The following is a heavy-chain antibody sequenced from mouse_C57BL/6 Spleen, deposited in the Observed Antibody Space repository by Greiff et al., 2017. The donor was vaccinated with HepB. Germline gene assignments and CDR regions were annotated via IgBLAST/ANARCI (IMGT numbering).Heavy chain of an antibody. V-gene: IGHV5-16*01. CDR1: GFTFSDYY. J-gene: IGHJ1*03. CDR3: ARDNYGSSDRYFDV. D-gene: IGHD1-1*01. CDR2: INYDGSST. Sequence: EVMLVESEGGLVQPGSSMKLSCTASGFTFSDYYMAWVRQVPEKGLEWVANINYDGSSTYYLDSLKSRFIISRDNAKNILYLQMSSLKSEDTATYYCARDNYGSSDRYFDVWGTGTTVTVSS.